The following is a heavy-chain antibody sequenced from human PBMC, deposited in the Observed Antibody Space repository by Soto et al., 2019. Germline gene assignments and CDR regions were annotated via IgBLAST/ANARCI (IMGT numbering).Heavy chain of an antibody. CDR2: IDWDDDK. CDR3: ARTPPGRDGYNSPGYYYGMDV. Sequence: GSGPTLVNPTQTLTLTCTFSGFSLSTSGMRVSWTRQPPGKALEWLARIDWDDDKFYSTSLKTRLTISKDTSKNQVVLTMTNMDPVDTATYYCARTPPGRDGYNSPGYYYGMDVWGQGTTVTVS. V-gene: IGHV2-70*04. D-gene: IGHD5-12*01. CDR1: GFSLSTSGMR. J-gene: IGHJ6*02.